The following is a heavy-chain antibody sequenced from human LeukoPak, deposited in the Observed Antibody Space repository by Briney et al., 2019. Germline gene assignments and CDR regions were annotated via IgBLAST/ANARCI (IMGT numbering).Heavy chain of an antibody. J-gene: IGHJ3*02. Sequence: GGSLRLSCAASGFTFSSYAMHWVRQAPGKGLEWVAVISYDGSNKYYADSVKGRFTISRDNSKNTLYLQMNSLRAEDTAVYYCARRPIWAGAFDIWGQGTMVTVSS. CDR1: GFTFSSYA. CDR3: ARRPIWAGAFDI. D-gene: IGHD3-9*01. CDR2: ISYDGSNK. V-gene: IGHV3-30-3*01.